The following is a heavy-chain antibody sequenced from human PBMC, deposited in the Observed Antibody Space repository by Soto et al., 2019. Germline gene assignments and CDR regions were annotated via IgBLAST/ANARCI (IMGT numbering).Heavy chain of an antibody. J-gene: IGHJ6*03. CDR3: ARAYYDVWSGYSSYYYYMDV. D-gene: IGHD3-3*01. CDR2: INAGNGNT. V-gene: IGHV1-3*01. Sequence: ASVKVSCKASGYTFSSYTISWVRQAPGQGLEWMGWINAGNGNTKHSQKFQGRVTITRDTSASTAYMELSSLRSEDTAVYYCARAYYDVWSGYSSYYYYMDVWGKGTTVTVSS. CDR1: GYTFSSYT.